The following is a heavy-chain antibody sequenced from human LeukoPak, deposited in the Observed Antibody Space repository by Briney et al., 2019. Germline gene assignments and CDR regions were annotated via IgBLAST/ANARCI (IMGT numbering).Heavy chain of an antibody. V-gene: IGHV3-9*01. J-gene: IGHJ4*02. D-gene: IGHD3-16*01. CDR3: ARVRWGGLYYFDY. CDR1: GFTFDDYA. CDR2: ISWDSGSI. Sequence: GGSLRLSCAASGFTFDDYAMHWVRQAPGKGLEWVSGISWDSGSIGYADSVKGRFTISRDNAKNTLYLQMNSLRAEDTAVYYCARVRWGGLYYFDYWGQGTLVTVSS.